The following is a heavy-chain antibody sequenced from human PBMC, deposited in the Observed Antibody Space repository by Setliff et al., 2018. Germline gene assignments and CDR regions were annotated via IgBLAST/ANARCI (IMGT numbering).Heavy chain of an antibody. CDR3: ARAAGYSSSWYHYYYGMDV. Sequence: LSLTCTVSGGSISRSSYNWGWIRQPPGKGLEWIGSIYYSGSTYYNPSLKSRVTISVDTSKNQFSLKLSSVTAANTAVYYCARAAGYSSSWYHYYYGMDVWGQGTTVTVSS. D-gene: IGHD6-13*01. V-gene: IGHV4-39*01. J-gene: IGHJ6*02. CDR2: IYYSGST. CDR1: GGSISRSSYN.